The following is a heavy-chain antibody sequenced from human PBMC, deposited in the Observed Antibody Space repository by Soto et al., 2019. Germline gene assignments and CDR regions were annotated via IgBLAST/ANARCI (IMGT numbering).Heavy chain of an antibody. J-gene: IGHJ4*02. CDR3: ARAGRYCTNGVCPYRDY. D-gene: IGHD2-8*01. CDR1: GGTFSSYA. CDR2: IIPIFGTA. Sequence: SVKVSCKASGGTFSSYAISWVRQAPGQGLEWMGGIIPIFGTANYAQKFQGRVTITADESTSTAYMELSSLRSEDTAVYYCARAGRYCTNGVCPYRDYWGQGTLVTVSS. V-gene: IGHV1-69*13.